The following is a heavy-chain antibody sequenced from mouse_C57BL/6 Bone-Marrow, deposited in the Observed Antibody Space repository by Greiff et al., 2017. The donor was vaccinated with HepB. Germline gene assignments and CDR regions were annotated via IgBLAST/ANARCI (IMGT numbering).Heavy chain of an antibody. D-gene: IGHD1-1*01. CDR3: APMTTVGDY. CDR2: IYPGDGET. J-gene: IGHJ2*01. V-gene: IGHV1-82*01. CDR1: GYAFSSSW. Sequence: QVQLQQSGPELVKPGASVKISCKASGYAFSSSWMNWVKQRPGKGLEWIGRIYPGDGETNYNGKFKGNATLTAYTSSSTAYMQLSSLTSEDSAVYFSAPMTTVGDYWGQGTTLTVSS.